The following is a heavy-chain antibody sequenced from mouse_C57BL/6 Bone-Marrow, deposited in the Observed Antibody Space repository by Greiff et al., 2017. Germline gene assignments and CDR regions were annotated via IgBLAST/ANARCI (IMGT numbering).Heavy chain of an antibody. CDR2: IYPGGGYT. V-gene: IGHV1-63*01. D-gene: IGHD2-3*01. CDR1: GYTFTNYW. Sequence: QVQLQQSGAELVRPGTSVKMSCKASGYTFTNYWIGWAKQRPGHGLEWIGDIYPGGGYTNYNEKFKGKATLTADKSSSTAYMQLSSLTSEDSAVYYCANGYYYFDYWGQGTTLTVSS. CDR3: ANGYYYFDY. J-gene: IGHJ2*01.